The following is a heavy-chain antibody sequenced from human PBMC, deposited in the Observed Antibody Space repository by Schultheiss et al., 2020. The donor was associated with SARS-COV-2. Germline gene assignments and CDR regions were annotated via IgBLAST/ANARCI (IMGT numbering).Heavy chain of an antibody. D-gene: IGHD3-22*01. CDR3: ARGFHYDSSGGFDY. J-gene: IGHJ4*02. V-gene: IGHV4-4*07. CDR2: IYTSGST. CDR1: GGSVSRYF. Sequence: SETLSLTCTVSGGSVSRYFWSWIRQPAGKGLEWIGRIYTSGSTNYNPSLKSRVTMSVDTSKNQFSLKVTSVTAADTAVYYCARGFHYDSSGGFDYWGQGTLVTVSS.